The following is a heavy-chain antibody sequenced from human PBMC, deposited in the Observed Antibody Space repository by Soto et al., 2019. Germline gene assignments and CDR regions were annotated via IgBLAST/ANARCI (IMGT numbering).Heavy chain of an antibody. D-gene: IGHD1-7*01. Sequence: GESLKISCKGSGYNFSTYWIGWVRQMSGKGLEWMGIIYPGDSDTRYSPSFQGQVTFSVDKSISTAYLQWSSLKASDTAMYYCVRQNGHVWNYNYFDSWGQGTLVTVSS. V-gene: IGHV5-51*01. CDR2: IYPGDSDT. CDR3: VRQNGHVWNYNYFDS. J-gene: IGHJ4*02. CDR1: GYNFSTYW.